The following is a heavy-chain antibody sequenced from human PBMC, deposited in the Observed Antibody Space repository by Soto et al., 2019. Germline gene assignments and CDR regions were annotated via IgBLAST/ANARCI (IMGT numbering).Heavy chain of an antibody. CDR2: IWYDGSNK. D-gene: IGHD3-3*01. Sequence: GGSLRLSCAASGFTFSSYGMHWVRQAPGKGLEWVAVIWYDGSNKYYADSVKGRFTISRDNSKNTLYLQMNSLRAEDTAVYYCARGEIFGVVTASLDYYFDDWGQGTLVTVSS. V-gene: IGHV3-33*01. CDR1: GFTFSSYG. CDR3: ARGEIFGVVTASLDYYFDD. J-gene: IGHJ4*02.